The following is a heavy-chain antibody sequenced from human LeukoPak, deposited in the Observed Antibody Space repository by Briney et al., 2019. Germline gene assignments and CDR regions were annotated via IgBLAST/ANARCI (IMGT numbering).Heavy chain of an antibody. CDR3: ARLMPTYDSSGPPEYYFDY. V-gene: IGHV5-51*01. CDR2: IYPGDSDT. J-gene: IGHJ4*02. CDR1: GSIFTSYW. Sequence: GASLQISCKGSGSIFTSYWIGWVRQMPGKGLERMGIIYPGDSDTRYSPSFQGQVTISADKSISTAYLQWSSLKASDTAMYYCARLMPTYDSSGPPEYYFDYWGQGTLVTVSS. D-gene: IGHD3-22*01.